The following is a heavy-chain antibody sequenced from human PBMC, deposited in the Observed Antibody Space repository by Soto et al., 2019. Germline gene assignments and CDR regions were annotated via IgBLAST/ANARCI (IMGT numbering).Heavy chain of an antibody. CDR1: GFTFSNSA. V-gene: IGHV3-64*07. CDR3: ARGSEGWCVEFWQ. Sequence: EEQLVESGGGLVQPGGSLRLSCAASGFTFSNSAMHWVRQSPGEGLEYVSSITRDGGSTQYADSVRARFTISRDNSKNTLYLQMGSLRVEDTAVYYCARGSEGWCVEFWQWGQGTLVTGSS. J-gene: IGHJ4*02. D-gene: IGHD3-10*01. CDR2: ITRDGGST.